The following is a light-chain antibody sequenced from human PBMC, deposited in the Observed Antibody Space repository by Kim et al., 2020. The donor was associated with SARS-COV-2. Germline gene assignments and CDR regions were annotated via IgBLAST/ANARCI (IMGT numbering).Light chain of an antibody. CDR2: WAS. CDR1: QSVLYSSKNKNY. Sequence: DIVMTQSPDSLAVSLGERATINCKSSQSVLYSSKNKNYLAWYQQKPGQPPKLLIYWASTRESGVPDRFSGSGSGTDFTLTISSLQAEDVAVYYCQQYYSTPPLTFGGGTKVDIK. V-gene: IGKV4-1*01. CDR3: QQYYSTPPLT. J-gene: IGKJ4*01.